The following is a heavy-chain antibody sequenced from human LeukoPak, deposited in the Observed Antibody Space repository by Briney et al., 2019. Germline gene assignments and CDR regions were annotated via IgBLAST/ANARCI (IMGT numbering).Heavy chain of an antibody. V-gene: IGHV1-46*01. J-gene: IGHJ4*02. D-gene: IGHD7-27*01. CDR1: GYTFTSYY. CDR2: IYPGGGST. CDR3: ARDSAQTGGLDY. Sequence: ASVKVSCKASGYTFTSYYMHWVRQAPGQGLEWMGIIYPGGGSTTYAQKFQGRVTMTSDTSTSTVYMELSSLRSEDTAVYYCARDSAQTGGLDYWGQGTLVTVFS.